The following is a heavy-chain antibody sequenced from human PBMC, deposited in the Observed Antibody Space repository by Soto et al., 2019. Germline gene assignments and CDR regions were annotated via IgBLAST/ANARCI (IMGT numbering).Heavy chain of an antibody. V-gene: IGHV1-69*01. CDR1: GGTFSSYA. Sequence: VSCKASGGTFSSYAISRVRQAPGQGLEWMGGIIPIFGTANYAQKFQGRVTITADESTSTAYMELSSLRSEDTAVYYCATPSIAARPDYYFGMDVWGQGTPITVYS. D-gene: IGHD6-6*01. CDR3: ATPSIAARPDYYFGMDV. CDR2: IIPIFGTA. J-gene: IGHJ6*02.